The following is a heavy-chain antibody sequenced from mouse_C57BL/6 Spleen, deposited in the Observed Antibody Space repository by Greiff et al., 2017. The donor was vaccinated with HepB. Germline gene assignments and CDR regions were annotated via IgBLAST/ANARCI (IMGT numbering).Heavy chain of an antibody. CDR3: ARSDYSFDY. J-gene: IGHJ2*01. V-gene: IGHV1-81*01. CDR1: GYTFTSYG. Sequence: LVESGAELARPGASVKLSCKASGYTFTSYGISWVKQRTGQGLEWIGEIYPRSGNTYYNEKFKGKATLTADKSSSTAYMELRSLTSEDSAVYFCARSDYSFDYWGQGTTLTVSS. CDR2: IYPRSGNT. D-gene: IGHD2-4*01.